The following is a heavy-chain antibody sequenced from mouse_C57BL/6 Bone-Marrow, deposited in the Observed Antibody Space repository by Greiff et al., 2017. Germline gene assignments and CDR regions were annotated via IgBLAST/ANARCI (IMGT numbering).Heavy chain of an antibody. Sequence: QVQLQQSGAELVKPGASVKISCKASGYAFSSYWMNWVKQRPGKGLEWIGQIYPGDGDTNYNGKFKGKATLTADKSSSTAYMQISSLTSEDSAVYFCARGGMIYYYGSSYSYWYFDVWGTGTTVTVSS. CDR1: GYAFSSYW. J-gene: IGHJ1*03. V-gene: IGHV1-80*01. CDR3: ARGGMIYYYGSSYSYWYFDV. CDR2: IYPGDGDT. D-gene: IGHD1-1*01.